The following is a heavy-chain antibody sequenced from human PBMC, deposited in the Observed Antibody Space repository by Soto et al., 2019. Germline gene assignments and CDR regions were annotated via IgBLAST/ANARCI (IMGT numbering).Heavy chain of an antibody. CDR1: GGSISSSNW. CDR3: ARDLPIVGATERYFDY. D-gene: IGHD1-26*01. V-gene: IGHV4-4*02. Sequence: SETLSLTCAVSGGSISSSNWWSWVRQPPGKGLGWIGEIYHSGSTNYNPSLKSRVTISVDKSKNQFSLKLSSVTAADTAVYYCARDLPIVGATERYFDYWGRGTLVTVSS. CDR2: IYHSGST. J-gene: IGHJ4*02.